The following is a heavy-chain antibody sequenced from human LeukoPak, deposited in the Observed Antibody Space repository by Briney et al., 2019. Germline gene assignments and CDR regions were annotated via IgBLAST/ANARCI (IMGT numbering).Heavy chain of an antibody. D-gene: IGHD3-3*01. Sequence: GGSLRLSCAASGFTFSTYGMHWVRQAPGKGLEWVTSIKNDGSEKYYVDSVRGRYTISRDNTKNSLYLQMSSLRAEDTAVYYCATDRGWRTSGYYLYYFEYWGQGTLVTFSS. J-gene: IGHJ4*02. CDR1: GFTFSTYG. CDR2: IKNDGSEK. CDR3: ATDRGWRTSGYYLYYFEY. V-gene: IGHV3-7*01.